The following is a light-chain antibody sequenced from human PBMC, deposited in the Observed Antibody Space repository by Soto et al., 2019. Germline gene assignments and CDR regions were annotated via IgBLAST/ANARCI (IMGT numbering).Light chain of an antibody. J-gene: IGLJ1*01. CDR3: QSYDSSLSGFYV. V-gene: IGLV1-44*01. CDR2: TND. CDR1: TSNIGTNT. Sequence: QSVLTQPPSASGTPGQRVTISCSGSTSNIGTNTVNWFQHVPGSAPKLLIYTNDQRPSGVPDRFSGSKSGTSASLAITGLQAEDEADYYCQSYDSSLSGFYVFGTGTKVTVL.